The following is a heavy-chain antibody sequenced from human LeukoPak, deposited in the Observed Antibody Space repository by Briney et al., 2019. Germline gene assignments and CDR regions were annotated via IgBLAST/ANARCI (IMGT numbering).Heavy chain of an antibody. J-gene: IGHJ5*02. D-gene: IGHD2-15*01. CDR2: IIPILGIA. CDR1: GGTFSSYA. V-gene: IGHV1-69*04. Sequence: SVKVSCKASGGTFSSYAISWVRQAPGQGLEWMGRIIPILGIANYAQKFQGRVTITADKSTSTAYMELSSLRSEGTAVYYCARGVVGKNWFDPWGQGTLVTVSS. CDR3: ARGVVGKNWFDP.